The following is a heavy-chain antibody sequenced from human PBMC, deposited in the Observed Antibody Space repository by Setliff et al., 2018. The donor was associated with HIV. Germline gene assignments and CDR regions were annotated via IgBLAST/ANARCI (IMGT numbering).Heavy chain of an antibody. J-gene: IGHJ1*01. Sequence: SETLSLTCAVYGGSFSGYYLSWIRQPPGKGLEWIGEINHSGSPNYNPSLKSRVTIPVDTSKNQFSLKLSSVTAADTAVYYCARDQGLRDYGGKFLLREYFNHWGQGTLVTVS. CDR3: ARDQGLRDYGGKFLLREYFNH. V-gene: IGHV4-34*01. D-gene: IGHD4-17*01. CDR1: GGSFSGYY. CDR2: INHSGSP.